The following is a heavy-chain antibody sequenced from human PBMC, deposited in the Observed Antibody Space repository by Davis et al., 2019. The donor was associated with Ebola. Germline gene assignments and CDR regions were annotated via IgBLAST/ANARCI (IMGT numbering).Heavy chain of an antibody. CDR2: IWYDGSNK. D-gene: IGHD2-2*02. V-gene: IGHV3-33*01. CDR1: GFTFSSYG. Sequence: GESLKISCAASGFTFSSYGMHWVRQAPGKGLEWVAVIWYDGSNKYYADSVKGRFTISRDNSKNTLYLQMNSLRAEDTAVYYCARDLGYCSSTSCYTGGFDYWGQGTLVTVSS. J-gene: IGHJ4*02. CDR3: ARDLGYCSSTSCYTGGFDY.